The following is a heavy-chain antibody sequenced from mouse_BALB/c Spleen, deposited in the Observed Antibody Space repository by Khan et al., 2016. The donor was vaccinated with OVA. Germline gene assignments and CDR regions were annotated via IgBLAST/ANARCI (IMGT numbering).Heavy chain of an antibody. Sequence: EVQLQQSGAELVKPGASVKLSCTASGFNIKDTYMHWVKQRPEQGLEWIGRIDPANGNTKYDPKFQGKATITADTSSNTAYLQLSSLPSEDTAVYYGASYCWDVFAYWGQGTLVTVSA. CDR3: ASYCWDVFAY. CDR1: GFNIKDTY. CDR2: IDPANGNT. J-gene: IGHJ3*01. D-gene: IGHD4-1*01. V-gene: IGHV14-3*02.